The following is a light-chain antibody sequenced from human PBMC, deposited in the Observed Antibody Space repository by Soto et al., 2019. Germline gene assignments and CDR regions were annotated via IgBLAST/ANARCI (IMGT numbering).Light chain of an antibody. CDR3: AAWDDSLTGVV. J-gene: IGLJ3*02. V-gene: IGLV1-44*01. Sequence: QSVLTQPPSASGTPGQRVTIACSGSSSNIGSTTVKWYQQLPGTSPKLLIYNNNQRPSGVPDRFSGYKSGTLASLAISGLQSEDEADYSCAAWDDSLTGVVFGGGTKVTVL. CDR1: SSNIGSTT. CDR2: NNN.